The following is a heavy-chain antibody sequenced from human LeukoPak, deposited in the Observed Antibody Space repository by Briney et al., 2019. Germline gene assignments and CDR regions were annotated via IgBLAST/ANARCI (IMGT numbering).Heavy chain of an antibody. CDR1: GPSISNTIYY. V-gene: IGHV4-39*07. Sequence: PSETLSLTCSVSGPSISNTIYYWAWVRQPPGKGLDWIGSTHYSGSTYYNPSLLSRVTISTDTSKNQFSLKLSSVTAADTAVYYCAREYSSGWSGGAFDIWGQGTMVTVSS. CDR2: THYSGST. CDR3: AREYSSGWSGGAFDI. J-gene: IGHJ3*02. D-gene: IGHD6-19*01.